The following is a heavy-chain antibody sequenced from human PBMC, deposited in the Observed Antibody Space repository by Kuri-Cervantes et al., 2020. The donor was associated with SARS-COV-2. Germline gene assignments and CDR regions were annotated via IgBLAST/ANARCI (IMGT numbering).Heavy chain of an antibody. CDR1: GFTFSTSS. CDR2: ISSSTAPYI. J-gene: IGHJ4*02. Sequence: GESLKISCVASGFTFSTSSMNWVRQAPGKGLEWVSCISSSTAPYIFYADSVKGRFTISRDNAENSLYLQLNSLRAEDTAVYYCAREGLAAAAIFDYWGQGTLVTVSS. V-gene: IGHV3-21*01. D-gene: IGHD6-13*01. CDR3: AREGLAAAAIFDY.